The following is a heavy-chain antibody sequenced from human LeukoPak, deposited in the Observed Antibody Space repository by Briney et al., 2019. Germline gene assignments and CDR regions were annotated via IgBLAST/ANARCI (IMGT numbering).Heavy chain of an antibody. V-gene: IGHV1-18*01. CDR3: ARTDYGDSSDY. J-gene: IGHJ4*02. CDR2: ISAYNGNT. D-gene: IGHD4-17*01. Sequence: HEASVKVSCKASGYTFTGYGISWVRQAPGQGLEWMGWISAYNGNTNYAQKLQGRVTMTTDTSTSTAYMELRSLRSDDTAVYYRARTDYGDSSDYWGQGTLVTVSS. CDR1: GYTFTGYG.